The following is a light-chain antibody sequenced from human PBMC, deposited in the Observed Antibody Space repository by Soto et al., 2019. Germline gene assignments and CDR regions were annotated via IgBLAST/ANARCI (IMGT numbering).Light chain of an antibody. CDR1: QSVSSSY. CDR3: QQYGSSPLT. Sequence: EIVLTQSPGTLSLSPGERATLSCRASQSVSSSYLAWYQQKPGQAPRLRIYGASSRATGLPDRFSGSGSGTDFTLTISRLEPEDFAVYYCQQYGSSPLTFGGGTKVEIK. V-gene: IGKV3-20*01. J-gene: IGKJ4*01. CDR2: GAS.